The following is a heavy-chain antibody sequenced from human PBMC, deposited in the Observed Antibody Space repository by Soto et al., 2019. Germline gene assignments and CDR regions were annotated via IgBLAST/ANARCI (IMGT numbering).Heavy chain of an antibody. V-gene: IGHV4-4*07. Sequence: SETLSLTCTVSGGSINDYYWSWTRQPAGKGLEWIGRIFASGSTNYNPSLKSRVTMSVDTSKNQFSLKLSSVTAADTAVYYCAREALVPAAMPGYYYYGMDVWGQGTTVTASS. CDR3: AREALVPAAMPGYYYYGMDV. CDR2: IFASGST. D-gene: IGHD2-2*01. J-gene: IGHJ6*02. CDR1: GGSINDYY.